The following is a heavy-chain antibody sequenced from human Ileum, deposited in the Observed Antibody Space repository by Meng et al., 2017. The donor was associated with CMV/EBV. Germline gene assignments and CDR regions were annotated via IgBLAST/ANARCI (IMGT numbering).Heavy chain of an antibody. Sequence: FSLNTAGLGVDWIRQPPGKALEWLALIYWDDNKRYNPSLKNRLTITKDSSRNNVVLTMTNMDPVDTATYYCAHTPACGGGTCFHEYWGQGTLVTVSS. CDR2: IYWDDNK. D-gene: IGHD2-15*01. CDR3: AHTPACGGGTCFHEY. J-gene: IGHJ4*02. V-gene: IGHV2-5*02. CDR1: FSLNTAGLG.